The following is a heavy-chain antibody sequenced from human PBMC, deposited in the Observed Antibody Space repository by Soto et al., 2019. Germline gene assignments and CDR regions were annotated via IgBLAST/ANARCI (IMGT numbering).Heavy chain of an antibody. CDR2: ISYDGSNK. D-gene: IGHD3-9*01. Sequence: GSLRLSCAASGFTFSSYGMHWVRQAPGKGLEWVAVISYDGSNKYYADSVKGRFTISRDNSKNTLYLQMNSLRAEDTAVYYCAKGLVLRYFDWLLNPPPSFYGMDVWGQGTTVTAP. CDR3: AKGLVLRYFDWLLNPPPSFYGMDV. CDR1: GFTFSSYG. V-gene: IGHV3-30*18. J-gene: IGHJ6*02.